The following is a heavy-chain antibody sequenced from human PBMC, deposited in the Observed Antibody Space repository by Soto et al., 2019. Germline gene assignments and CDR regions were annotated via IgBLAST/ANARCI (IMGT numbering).Heavy chain of an antibody. D-gene: IGHD1-1*01. Sequence: QVQLVQSGAEVRKPGASVKVSCKASGYTFSDYYIHWVRQAPGQGLEWMGWINPNSGGTKYAPKFQGGVPMTRDTSMTTPYMELGRLRSGDTAVYYCAREPATAKPEGVDFWGQGTLVTVAS. CDR1: GYTFSDYY. J-gene: IGHJ4*02. V-gene: IGHV1-2*02. CDR2: INPNSGGT. CDR3: AREPATAKPEGVDF.